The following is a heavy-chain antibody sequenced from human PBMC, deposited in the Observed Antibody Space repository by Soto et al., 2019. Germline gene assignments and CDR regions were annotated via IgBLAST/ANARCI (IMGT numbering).Heavy chain of an antibody. CDR2: ISYDGSNK. CDR1: GFTFSSYG. Sequence: QVQLVESGGGVVQPGRSLRLSCAASGFTFSSYGMHWVRQAPGKGPEWVAVISYDGSNKYYADSVKGRFNISRDNSKKTMYLQMNSLKAEDTAVYYCAKEKVPVVVTAPFDYWGQGTLVTVYS. CDR3: AKEKVPVVVTAPFDY. V-gene: IGHV3-30*18. J-gene: IGHJ4*02. D-gene: IGHD2-21*02.